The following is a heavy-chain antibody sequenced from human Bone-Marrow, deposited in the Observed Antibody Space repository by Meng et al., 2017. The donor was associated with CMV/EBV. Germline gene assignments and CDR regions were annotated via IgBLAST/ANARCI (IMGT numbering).Heavy chain of an antibody. J-gene: IGHJ5*02. CDR2: IYYSGST. Sequence: GSLRLSCTVSGGSISSYYWSWIRQPPGKGLEWIGYIYYSGSTNYNPSLKSRVTISVDTSKNQFSLKLSSVTAADTAVYYCARGGSGWYGGWFDPWGQGSLVPVAS. V-gene: IGHV4-59*01. CDR1: GGSISSYY. D-gene: IGHD6-19*01. CDR3: ARGGSGWYGGWFDP.